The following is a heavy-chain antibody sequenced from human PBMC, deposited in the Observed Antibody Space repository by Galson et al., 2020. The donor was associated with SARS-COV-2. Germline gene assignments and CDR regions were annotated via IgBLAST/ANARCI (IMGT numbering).Heavy chain of an antibody. CDR2: IYYSGST. Sequence: SETLSLTCTVSGGSISSSSYYWGWIRQPPGKGLEWIGSIYYSGSTYYNPSLKSRVTISVDTSKNQFSLKLSSVTAADTAVYYCARDLSLVRGSRPYYFDYWGQGTLVTVSS. V-gene: IGHV4-39*07. J-gene: IGHJ4*02. CDR1: GGSISSSSYY. D-gene: IGHD3-10*01. CDR3: ARDLSLVRGSRPYYFDY.